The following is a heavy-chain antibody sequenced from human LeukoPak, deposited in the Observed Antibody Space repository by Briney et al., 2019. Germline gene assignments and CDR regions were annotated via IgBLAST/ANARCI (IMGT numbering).Heavy chain of an antibody. D-gene: IGHD3-10*01. Sequence: SETLSLTCTASGGSISSYYWSWIRQPPGKGLEWIGYIYYSGSTNYNPSLKSRVTISVDTSKNQFSLNLSSVTAADTAVYYCARESSGNYYNPLGYMDVWGKGTTVTVSS. J-gene: IGHJ6*03. V-gene: IGHV4-59*12. CDR1: GGSISSYY. CDR2: IYYSGST. CDR3: ARESSGNYYNPLGYMDV.